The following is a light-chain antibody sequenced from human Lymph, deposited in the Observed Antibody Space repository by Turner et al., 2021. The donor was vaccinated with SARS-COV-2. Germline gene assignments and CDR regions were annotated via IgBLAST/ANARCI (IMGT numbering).Light chain of an antibody. J-gene: IGKJ1*01. CDR2: LVS. Sequence: VMTQTPLTLSVTIGQPASISCKSSQSLLYSHGKTYLNWLLQRPGQSPKRLIYLVSRLDSGVPDRFTGSGSGTDLTLKISRVEAEDLRVYYCVQGTHFPCTFGSGTKLEIK. CDR1: QSLLYSHGKTY. V-gene: IGKV2-29*02. CDR3: VQGTHFPCT.